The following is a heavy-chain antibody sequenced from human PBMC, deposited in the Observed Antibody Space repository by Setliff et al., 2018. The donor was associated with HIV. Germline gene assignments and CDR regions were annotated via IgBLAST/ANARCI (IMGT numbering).Heavy chain of an antibody. D-gene: IGHD3-10*01. Sequence: PSETLSLTCIVSGASISSNTWSWIRQAPGKGLQWIGFIYYSGATRYNPDLKSRVTISLDTSKNQFSLKLNSVTAADTAVYYCARVINYYGSGYFDYWGQGTLVTVSS. CDR3: ARVINYYGSGYFDY. CDR2: IYYSGAT. J-gene: IGHJ4*02. V-gene: IGHV4-59*08. CDR1: GASISSNT.